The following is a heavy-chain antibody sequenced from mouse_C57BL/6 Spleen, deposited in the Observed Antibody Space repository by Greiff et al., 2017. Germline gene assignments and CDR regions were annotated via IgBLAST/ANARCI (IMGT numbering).Heavy chain of an antibody. CDR2: IHPNSGST. CDR1: GYTFTSYW. D-gene: IGHD2-2*01. Sequence: QVQLQQPGAELVKPGASVKLSCKASGYTFTSYWMHWVKQRPGQGLEWIGMIHPNSGSTNYNEKFKSKATLTVDKSTCTAYMQLSSLTSEDSAVEYCARGGVGYGHAMDYWGQGTSVTVSS. CDR3: ARGGVGYGHAMDY. V-gene: IGHV1-64*01. J-gene: IGHJ4*01.